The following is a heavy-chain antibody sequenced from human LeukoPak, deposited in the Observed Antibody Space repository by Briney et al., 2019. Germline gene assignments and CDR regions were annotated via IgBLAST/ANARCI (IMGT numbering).Heavy chain of an antibody. CDR2: INRDGSER. Sequence: GGSLRLSCAASGFTFSNYWMTWVRQAPGKGLEWVANINRDGSERYYVDSVKGRFTISRDDAKSSLYPQMNSLRAEDTAVYYCARRNAMDVWGQGTTVIVFS. CDR3: ARRNAMDV. CDR1: GFTFSNYW. V-gene: IGHV3-7*03. J-gene: IGHJ6*02.